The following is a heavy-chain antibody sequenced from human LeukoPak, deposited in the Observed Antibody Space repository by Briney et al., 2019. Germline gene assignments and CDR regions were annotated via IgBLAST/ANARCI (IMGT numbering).Heavy chain of an antibody. CDR3: ARGEGNGYNYDAGAFDI. V-gene: IGHV4-59*01. D-gene: IGHD5-24*01. J-gene: IGHJ3*02. Sequence: PSETLSLTCTVSGGTISSYYWSWIRQPPGKGLEGIGNIYYSGSTNYNPSLKSRVNISVDTSKEQFSLKLSSVTAADTAVYYCARGEGNGYNYDAGAFDIWGQGTMVTVSS. CDR2: IYYSGST. CDR1: GGTISSYY.